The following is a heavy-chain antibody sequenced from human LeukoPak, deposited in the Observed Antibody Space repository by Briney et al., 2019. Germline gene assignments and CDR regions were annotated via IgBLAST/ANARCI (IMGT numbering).Heavy chain of an antibody. CDR3: AKVSPTIPFDY. J-gene: IGHJ4*02. D-gene: IGHD5-12*01. Sequence: GGSLRLSCAASGFAFSSYGMHWVRQAPGKGLEWVAVISYDGSNKYYADSVKGRFTISRDNSKNTLYLQMNSLRAEDTAVYYCAKVSPTIPFDYWGQGTLVTVSS. CDR2: ISYDGSNK. V-gene: IGHV3-30*18. CDR1: GFAFSSYG.